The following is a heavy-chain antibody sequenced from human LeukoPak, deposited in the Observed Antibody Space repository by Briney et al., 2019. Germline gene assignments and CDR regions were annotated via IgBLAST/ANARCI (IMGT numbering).Heavy chain of an antibody. Sequence: SETLSLTCAVYGGSFSGYYWSWIRQPPGEGLEWIGEINHSGSTNYNPSLKSRVTISVDTSKNQFSLKLSSVTAADTAVYYCARGHRITMVRGVRFDPWGQGTLVTVSS. J-gene: IGHJ5*02. CDR1: GGSFSGYY. D-gene: IGHD3-10*01. V-gene: IGHV4-34*01. CDR2: INHSGST. CDR3: ARGHRITMVRGVRFDP.